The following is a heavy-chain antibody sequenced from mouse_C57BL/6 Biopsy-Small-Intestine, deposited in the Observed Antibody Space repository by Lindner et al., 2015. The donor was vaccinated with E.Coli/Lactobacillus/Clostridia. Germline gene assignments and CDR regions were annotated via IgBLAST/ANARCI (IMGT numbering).Heavy chain of an antibody. CDR3: ARGYEELDY. CDR2: IYPGDGDT. CDR1: GYAFSSSW. Sequence: VQLQESGPELVKPGASVKISCKASGYAFSSSWMNWVKQRPGKGLEWIGRIYPGDGDTNYNGKFKGKATLTADKSSSTAYMQLSSLTSEDSAVYFCARGYEELDYWGQGTTLTVSS. D-gene: IGHD2-2*01. V-gene: IGHV1-82*01. J-gene: IGHJ2*01.